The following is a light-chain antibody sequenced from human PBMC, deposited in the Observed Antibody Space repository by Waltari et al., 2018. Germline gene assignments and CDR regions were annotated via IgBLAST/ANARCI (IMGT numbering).Light chain of an antibody. CDR2: AAS. Sequence: DIQMTQSPSSVSASVGDRVTIACRASQNLDNFLNWYQHKPGEAPQVLVFAASTLQDGVPSRVSASASGTQFTLTIGSLQPEDFATYYCQQSHSPPFTFGQGT. J-gene: IGKJ2*01. V-gene: IGKV1-39*01. CDR1: QNLDNF. CDR3: QQSHSPPFT.